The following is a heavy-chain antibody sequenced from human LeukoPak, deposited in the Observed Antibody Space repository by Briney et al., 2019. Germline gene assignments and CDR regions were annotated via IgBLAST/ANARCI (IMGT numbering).Heavy chain of an antibody. D-gene: IGHD2-8*01. CDR3: AKWGYRTNGVCYQSHFDY. CDR1: GFTFSSYA. V-gene: IGHV3-23*01. CDR2: ISGSGGST. J-gene: IGHJ4*02. Sequence: GGSLRPSCAASGFTFSSYAMSWVRQAPGKGLEWVSAISGSGGSTYYADSVKGRFTISRDNSKNTLYLQMNSLRAEDTAVYYCAKWGYRTNGVCYQSHFDYWGQGTLVTVSS.